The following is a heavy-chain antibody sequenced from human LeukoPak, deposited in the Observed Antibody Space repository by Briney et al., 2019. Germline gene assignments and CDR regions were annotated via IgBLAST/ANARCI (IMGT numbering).Heavy chain of an antibody. CDR1: GFTFSSYW. J-gene: IGHJ4*02. D-gene: IGHD1-1*01. V-gene: IGHV3-74*01. CDR3: ARGRPNYYFDY. CDR2: ITSADSTT. Sequence: GGSLRLSCGASGFTFSSYWMHWVRQAPGKGLVWVSRITSADSTTSYADSVKGRFTISRDNAKNTLYLQMNSLRAEDTAVYYCARGRPNYYFDYWGQGTLVTVSP.